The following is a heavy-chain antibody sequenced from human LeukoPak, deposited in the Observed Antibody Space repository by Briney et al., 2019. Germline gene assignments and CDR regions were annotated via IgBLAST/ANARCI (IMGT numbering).Heavy chain of an antibody. D-gene: IGHD6-6*01. CDR1: GGTFSSYA. Sequence: GASVKVSCKASGGTFSSYAISWVRQAPGQGLEWMGGIIPIFGTANYAQKFQGRVTITADESTSTAYMELRSLRSDDTAVYYCARDRQQLVAHFDYWGQGTLVTVSS. V-gene: IGHV1-69*13. CDR3: ARDRQQLVAHFDY. J-gene: IGHJ4*02. CDR2: IIPIFGTA.